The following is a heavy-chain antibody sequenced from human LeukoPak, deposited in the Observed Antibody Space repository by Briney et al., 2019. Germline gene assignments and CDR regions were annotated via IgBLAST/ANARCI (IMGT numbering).Heavy chain of an antibody. Sequence: PGGSLRLSCAASGSTFSSYSMNWVRQAPGKGLEWVSSISSSSSYIYYADSVKGRFTISRDNAKNSLYLQMNSLRAEDTAVYYCAMPGYSSPTGSFDYWGQGTLVTVSS. CDR1: GSTFSSYS. D-gene: IGHD6-13*01. V-gene: IGHV3-21*01. CDR2: ISSSSSYI. CDR3: AMPGYSSPTGSFDY. J-gene: IGHJ4*02.